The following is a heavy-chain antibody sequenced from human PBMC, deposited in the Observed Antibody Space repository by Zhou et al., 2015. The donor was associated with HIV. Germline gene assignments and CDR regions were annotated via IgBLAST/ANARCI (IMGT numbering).Heavy chain of an antibody. CDR2: IIPIFGTA. D-gene: IGHD3-9*01. J-gene: IGHJ3*01. V-gene: IGHV1-69*01. Sequence: QVQLVQSGAEVKKPGSSVKVSCKASGGTFSSYAISWVRQAPGQGLEWMGGIIPIFGTANYAQKFQGRVTITADESTSTAYMELSSLRSEDTAVYYCAADFLDLLRDYDILTGRGDLLSWGQGTMVTVSS. CDR1: GGTFSSYA. CDR3: AADFLDLLRDYDILTGRGDLLS.